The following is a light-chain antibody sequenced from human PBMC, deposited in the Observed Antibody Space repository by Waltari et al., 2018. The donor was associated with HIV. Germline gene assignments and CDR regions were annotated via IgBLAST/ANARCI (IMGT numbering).Light chain of an antibody. J-gene: IGLJ3*02. CDR3: QSWGAGGV. CDR2: INSDGSH. V-gene: IGLV4-69*01. CDR1: SGHITYA. Sequence: VLTQSPSASASLGDSVKLTCTLDSGHITYAIAWHQHRPEKGPRFLMKINSDGSHYKGDDIPDRFSGSSSVAERFLIISRVQSDDEADYYCQSWGAGGVFGGGTKLTVL.